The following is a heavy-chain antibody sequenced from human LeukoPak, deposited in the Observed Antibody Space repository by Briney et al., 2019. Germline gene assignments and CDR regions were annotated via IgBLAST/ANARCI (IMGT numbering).Heavy chain of an antibody. V-gene: IGHV3-48*03. CDR3: ARDFITMVRGFDY. Sequence: GGSLRLSCAASGFTSSSYEMNWVRQAPGKGLEWGSYISSSGSTIYYADSVKGRFTISRDNAKNSLYLQMNSLRAEDTAVYYCARDFITMVRGFDYWGQGTLVTVSS. D-gene: IGHD3-10*01. CDR1: GFTSSSYE. CDR2: ISSSGSTI. J-gene: IGHJ4*02.